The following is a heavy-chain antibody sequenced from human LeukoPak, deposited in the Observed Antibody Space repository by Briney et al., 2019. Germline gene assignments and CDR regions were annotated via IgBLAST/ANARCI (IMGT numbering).Heavy chain of an antibody. Sequence: PGGSLRLSCVASGFTFSSYGMHWVRQAPGKGLEWVAVIWYDGSNKYYADSVKGRFTISRDNSKNTLYLQMNSLRAEDTAVYYCARGAYHCSSTSCYYYGMDVWGQGTTVTVSS. V-gene: IGHV3-33*08. CDR1: GFTFSSYG. CDR3: ARGAYHCSSTSCYYYGMDV. D-gene: IGHD2-2*01. J-gene: IGHJ6*02. CDR2: IWYDGSNK.